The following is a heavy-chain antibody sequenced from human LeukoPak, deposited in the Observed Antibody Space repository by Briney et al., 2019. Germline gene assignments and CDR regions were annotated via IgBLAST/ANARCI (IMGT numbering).Heavy chain of an antibody. Sequence: SVKVSCKASGGTFSSYAISWVRQAPGQGLEWMGWIIPIFGTANYAQKFQGRVTITADESTSTAYMELSSLRSDDTAVYYCATSRPASYYYYYYYMDVWGKGTTVTVSS. CDR3: ATSRPASYYYYYYYMDV. V-gene: IGHV1-69*01. CDR1: GGTFSSYA. CDR2: IIPIFGTA. D-gene: IGHD1-1*01. J-gene: IGHJ6*03.